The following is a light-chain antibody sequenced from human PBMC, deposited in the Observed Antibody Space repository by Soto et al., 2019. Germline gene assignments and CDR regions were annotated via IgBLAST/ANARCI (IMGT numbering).Light chain of an antibody. J-gene: IGLJ1*01. CDR1: NSDVGSYNL. CDR2: EDN. V-gene: IGLV2-23*02. CDR3: CSYAGRSTFPYV. Sequence: QSARTQPASVSGSPGQSITISCTGTNSDVGSYNLVSWYQHHPGKAPKLMIYEDNKRPSGISDRFSGSKSGNTASLTISGLQGEDEADYFCCSYAGRSTFPYVFGTGTKLTVL.